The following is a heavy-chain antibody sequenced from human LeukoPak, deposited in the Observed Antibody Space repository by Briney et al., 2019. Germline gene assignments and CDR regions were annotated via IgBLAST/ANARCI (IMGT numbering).Heavy chain of an antibody. D-gene: IGHD3-10*01. J-gene: IGHJ6*03. Sequence: GGSLRLSCAASGFTFSNAWMSWVRQAPGKGLEWVGRIKSKTDGGTTDYAAPVKGRFTISRDDSRNTLYLQMNSLKTEDTAVYYCTTGPPTGDYYYYYMDVWGKGTTVTVSS. CDR3: TTGPPTGDYYYYYMDV. V-gene: IGHV3-15*01. CDR2: IKSKTDGGTT. CDR1: GFTFSNAW.